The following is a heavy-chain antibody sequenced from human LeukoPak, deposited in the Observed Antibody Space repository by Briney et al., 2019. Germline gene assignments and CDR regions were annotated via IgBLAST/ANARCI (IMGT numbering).Heavy chain of an antibody. CDR3: ARAHSHSGWYNS. CDR2: INPNSGGT. Sequence: ASVKVSCKASGYTFTGYYMHWVRQAPGQGLEWMGWINPNSGGTNYAQKFQGRVTMTRDTSISTAYMELSRLRSDDTAVYYCARAHSHSGWYNSWGQGTLVTVSS. D-gene: IGHD6-19*01. CDR1: GYTFTGYY. V-gene: IGHV1-2*02. J-gene: IGHJ5*01.